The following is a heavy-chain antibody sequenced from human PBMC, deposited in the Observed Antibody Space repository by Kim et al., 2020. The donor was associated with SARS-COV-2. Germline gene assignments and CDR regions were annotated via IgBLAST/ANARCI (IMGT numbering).Heavy chain of an antibody. Sequence: RTTRVTISVDTAKNQFSLKLSSVTAADTAVYYCARDVYGDYVAHWYFDLWGRGTLVTVSS. J-gene: IGHJ2*01. CDR3: ARDVYGDYVAHWYFDL. D-gene: IGHD4-17*01. V-gene: IGHV4-59*01.